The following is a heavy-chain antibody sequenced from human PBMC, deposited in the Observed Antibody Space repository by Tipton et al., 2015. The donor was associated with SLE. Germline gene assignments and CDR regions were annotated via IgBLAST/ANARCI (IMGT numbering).Heavy chain of an antibody. J-gene: IGHJ2*01. Sequence: SLRLSCIVSGFTFSNNWMAWVRQAPGKGLEWVAHIREDGSEKFHVDSVRGRFAISRDNSKNTLYLQMNSLTAEDTAVYYCARDPSRYCSSTSCYWWYFDLWGRGTLVTVSS. D-gene: IGHD2-2*01. CDR2: IREDGSEK. CDR3: ARDPSRYCSSTSCYWWYFDL. CDR1: GFTFSNNW. V-gene: IGHV3-7*01.